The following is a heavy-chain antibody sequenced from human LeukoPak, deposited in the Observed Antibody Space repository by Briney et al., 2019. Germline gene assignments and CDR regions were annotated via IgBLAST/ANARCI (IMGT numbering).Heavy chain of an antibody. J-gene: IGHJ4*02. CDR3: ARAFLGRGKYPLPSSDY. D-gene: IGHD3-16*01. Sequence: AASVKVSCKASGYTFTSYDINWVRQATGQGLEWMGWMNPNSGNTGYAQKFQGRVTMTRNTSISTAYMELSSLRSEDTAVYYCARAFLGRGKYPLPSSDYWGQGTLVTVSS. CDR2: MNPNSGNT. CDR1: GYTFTSYD. V-gene: IGHV1-8*01.